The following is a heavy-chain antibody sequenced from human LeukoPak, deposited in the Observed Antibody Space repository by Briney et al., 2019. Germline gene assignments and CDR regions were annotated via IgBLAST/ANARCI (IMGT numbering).Heavy chain of an antibody. V-gene: IGHV4-59*01. CDR1: GGSISTNY. J-gene: IGHJ4*02. CDR2: IFYSGRN. Sequence: SETLSLTCTVSGGSISTNYWSWIRQPPGKGLEWIGNIFYSGRNNYNPSLRSRVTMSVDTSKNQFSLKLSSVTAADTAVYYCARGLSSSWYPYWGQGTLVTVSS. D-gene: IGHD6-13*01. CDR3: ARGLSSSWYPY.